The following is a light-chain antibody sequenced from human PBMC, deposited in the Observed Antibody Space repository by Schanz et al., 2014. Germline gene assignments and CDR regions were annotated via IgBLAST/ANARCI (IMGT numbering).Light chain of an antibody. CDR1: SSDVGGYNS. CDR2: DVT. CDR3: SSYTGSKTMV. Sequence: QSVLTQPPSASGSPGQSVTISCTGTSSDVGGYNSVSWYQQSPGNAPKLMIYDVTKRPSGVPDRFSGSKSGNTASLTVSGLQAEDEADYYCSSYTGSKTMVFGGGTKVTVL. J-gene: IGLJ2*01. V-gene: IGLV2-8*01.